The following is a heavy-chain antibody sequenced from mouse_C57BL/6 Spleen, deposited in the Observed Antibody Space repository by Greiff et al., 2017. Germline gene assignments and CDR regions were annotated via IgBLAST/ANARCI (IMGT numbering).Heavy chain of an antibody. CDR3: ARRLLYYAMDY. CDR1: GYAFSSSW. D-gene: IGHD1-1*01. CDR2: IYPGDGDT. J-gene: IGHJ4*01. Sequence: QVHVKQSGPELVKPGASVKISCKASGYAFSSSWMNWVKQRPGKGLEWIGRIYPGDGDTNYNGKFKGKATLTAETYSSTAYMQLSSLTSEDSAVYFCARRLLYYAMDYWGQGTSVTVSS. V-gene: IGHV1-82*01.